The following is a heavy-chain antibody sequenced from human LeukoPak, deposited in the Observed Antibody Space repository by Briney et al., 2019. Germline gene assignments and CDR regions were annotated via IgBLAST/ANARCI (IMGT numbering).Heavy chain of an antibody. J-gene: IGHJ5*02. CDR2: ISSSGSTI. CDR3: AREKEAWGFDP. D-gene: IGHD7-27*01. Sequence: GGSLRLSCAASGFTFSSYEMNWVRQAPGKGLEWVSYISSSGSTIYYADSVNGRFTISRDNAKNSLYLQMNSLRAEDTAVYYCAREKEAWGFDPWGQGTLVTVSS. CDR1: GFTFSSYE. V-gene: IGHV3-48*03.